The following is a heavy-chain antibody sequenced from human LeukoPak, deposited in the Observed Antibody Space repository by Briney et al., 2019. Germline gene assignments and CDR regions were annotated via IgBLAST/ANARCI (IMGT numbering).Heavy chain of an antibody. CDR1: GFTFNTYA. CDR2: ISTDGGGT. V-gene: IGHV3-64D*06. J-gene: IGHJ4*02. Sequence: GGSLRLSCSASGFTFNTYAMHWVRQAPGKGLEYVSAISTDGGGTYYGDSVKGRFTISRDSSKNTLYLQMSSLRAEDTAVYYCVKYHNSCYSVWGQGTLVTVSS. CDR3: VKYHNSCYSV. D-gene: IGHD2-15*01.